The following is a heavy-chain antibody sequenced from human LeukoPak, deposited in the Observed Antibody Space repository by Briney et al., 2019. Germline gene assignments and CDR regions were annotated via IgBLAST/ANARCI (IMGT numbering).Heavy chain of an antibody. Sequence: SETLSLTCTVSGGSISSSSYYWGWIRQPPGKGLEWIGSIYYSGSTYYNPSLKSRVTISVDTSKNQFSLKLSSVTAADTAVYYCAREEEMITFGGVIVQFDYWGQGTLVTVSS. CDR3: AREEEMITFGGVIVQFDY. J-gene: IGHJ4*02. CDR2: IYYSGST. CDR1: GGSISSSSYY. D-gene: IGHD3-16*02. V-gene: IGHV4-39*07.